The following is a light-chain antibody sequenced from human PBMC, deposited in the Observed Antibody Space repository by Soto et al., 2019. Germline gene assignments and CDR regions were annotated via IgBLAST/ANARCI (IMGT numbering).Light chain of an antibody. V-gene: IGLV1-44*01. Sequence: LTRPPSASGTPGQRVTISCSGSSSNIGSNTVNWYQQLPGTAPKLLIYSNNQRPSGVPDRFSGSKSGTSASLAISGLQSEDEADYYCAAWDDSLNGDVFGTGTKVTVL. J-gene: IGLJ1*01. CDR3: AAWDDSLNGDV. CDR1: SSNIGSNT. CDR2: SNN.